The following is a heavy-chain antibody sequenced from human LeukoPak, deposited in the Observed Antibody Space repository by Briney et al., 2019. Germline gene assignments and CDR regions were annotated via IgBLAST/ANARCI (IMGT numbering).Heavy chain of an antibody. D-gene: IGHD2-2*01. CDR1: GFTFSSYA. CDR2: ISGSGGST. Sequence: GGSLRLSCAASGFTFSSYAMIWVRQAPGKGLEWVSAISGSGGSTYCADSVKGRFTISRDNSKNTLYLQVNSLRAGDTAVYYCAKDLRSTSSRGVFDYWGQGTLVTVSS. J-gene: IGHJ4*02. V-gene: IGHV3-23*01. CDR3: AKDLRSTSSRGVFDY.